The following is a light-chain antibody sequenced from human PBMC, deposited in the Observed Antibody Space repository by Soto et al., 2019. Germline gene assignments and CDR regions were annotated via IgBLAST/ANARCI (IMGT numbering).Light chain of an antibody. V-gene: IGLV1-44*01. CDR2: YNN. Sequence: VLTQPPSTSGTPGQRVTISCSGASSNIGSNTVNWYQHLPGTAPKLLIYYNNQRPSGVPDRFSGSRSGTSASLAITGLQSGDDAYYYCAAWDDSLNGVVFGGGTQLTVL. CDR3: AAWDDSLNGVV. CDR1: SSNIGSNT. J-gene: IGLJ2*01.